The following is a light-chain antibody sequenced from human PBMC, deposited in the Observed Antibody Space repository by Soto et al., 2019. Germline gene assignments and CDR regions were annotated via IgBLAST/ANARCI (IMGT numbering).Light chain of an antibody. CDR3: QQDKSFPLT. CDR1: QGISSW. J-gene: IGKJ4*01. V-gene: IGKV1D-12*01. CDR2: RAS. Sequence: DIQMTQSPSSVSASVGDTVTITCRASQGISSWLAWYQQKPWKAPKLLIYRASSLQGGVPSRFSGSVSGTDFTLTISSLEPEDIATYSCQQDKSFPLTFGGGTKVEIK.